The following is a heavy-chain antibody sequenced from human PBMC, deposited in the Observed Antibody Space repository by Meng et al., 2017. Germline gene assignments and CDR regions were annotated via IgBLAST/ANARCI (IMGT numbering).Heavy chain of an antibody. V-gene: IGHV1-69*06. J-gene: IGHJ4*02. D-gene: IGHD4-23*01. CDR3: ARGVGYGGNSLYFDY. CDR1: GGTFSSYA. CDR2: IIPIFGTA. Sequence: RVPSGADVKKPGSSVKVSCKASGGTFSSYAISWVRQAPGQGLEWMGGIIPIFGTANYAQKFQGRVTITADKSTSTAYMELSSLRSEDTAVYYCARGVGYGGNSLYFDYWGQGTLVTVSS.